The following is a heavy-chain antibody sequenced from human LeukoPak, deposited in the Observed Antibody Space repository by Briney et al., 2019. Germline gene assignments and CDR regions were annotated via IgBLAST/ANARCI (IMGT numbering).Heavy chain of an antibody. CDR3: AKDEGYCIITSCLDFDY. Sequence: PGGSLRLSCAASGFTFSRYAMSWVRQAPGKGLEWVSAISGSGGSTYYADSVKGRFTISRDNSKNTLYLQMNSLRAEDTAVYYCAKDEGYCIITSCLDFDYWGQGTLVTVSS. CDR2: ISGSGGST. CDR1: GFTFSRYA. J-gene: IGHJ4*02. D-gene: IGHD2-2*01. V-gene: IGHV3-23*01.